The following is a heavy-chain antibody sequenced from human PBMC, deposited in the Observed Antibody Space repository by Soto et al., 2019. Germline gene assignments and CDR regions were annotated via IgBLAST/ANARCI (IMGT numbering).Heavy chain of an antibody. CDR1: GFTVISNY. Sequence: GGSLRLSCGASGFTVISNYVNWVRQAPGKGLEWVSIIYSDGSTYYADSVKGRFTISKDNSKNTLYLQMNSLRAEDTAVYYWLKDVFDIWGQGTLVTVSS. CDR3: LKDVFDI. J-gene: IGHJ3*02. V-gene: IGHV3-66*01. CDR2: IYSDGST.